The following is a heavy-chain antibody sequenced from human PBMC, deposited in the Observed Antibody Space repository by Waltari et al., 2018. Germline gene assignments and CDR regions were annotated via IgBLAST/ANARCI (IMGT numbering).Heavy chain of an antibody. D-gene: IGHD3-10*01. V-gene: IGHV1-69*02. CDR2: STPIRGIA. J-gene: IGHJ6*02. CDR1: GGTFSSYT. CDR3: ARAYGEYYGSGSDQQYGMDV. Sequence: QVQLVQSGAEVKKPGSSVKVSCKASGGTFSSYTISWVRQAPGQGLEWMGRSTPIRGIANSAQKFQGGATMTADKSTSTAYMELSSPRSEDTAVYYCARAYGEYYGSGSDQQYGMDVWGQGTTVTVSS.